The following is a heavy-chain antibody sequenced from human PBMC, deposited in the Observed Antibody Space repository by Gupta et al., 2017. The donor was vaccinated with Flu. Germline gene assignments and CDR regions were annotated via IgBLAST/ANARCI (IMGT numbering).Heavy chain of an antibody. CDR1: GGSISSGGYY. CDR3: ARGTGGIGYDAWFDP. V-gene: IGHV4-31*03. D-gene: IGHD3-16*01. J-gene: IGHJ5*02. Sequence: QVQLQESGPGLVKPSQTLSLTCTVSGGSISSGGYYWRWIRQHPGKGREWIGYIYYSGSTYYNPSLKSRVTISVDTSKNQFSLKLSSVTAADTAVYYCARGTGGIGYDAWFDPWGQGTLVTVSS. CDR2: IYYSGST.